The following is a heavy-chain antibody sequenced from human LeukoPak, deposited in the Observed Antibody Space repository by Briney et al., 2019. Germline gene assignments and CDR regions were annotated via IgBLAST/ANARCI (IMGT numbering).Heavy chain of an antibody. V-gene: IGHV4-39*01. J-gene: IGHJ4*02. CDR2: IYYSGSP. CDR3: ATWRTAKTGFDY. D-gene: IGHD1-1*01. CDR1: GGSISNNNYY. Sequence: SETLSLTCTVSGGSISNNNYYWAWIRQPPGKGLECIGSIYYSGSPSYNPSLKSRVTISVDTSKNQFSLRLSSVTAADTAVYYCATWRTAKTGFDYWGRGTLVTVSS.